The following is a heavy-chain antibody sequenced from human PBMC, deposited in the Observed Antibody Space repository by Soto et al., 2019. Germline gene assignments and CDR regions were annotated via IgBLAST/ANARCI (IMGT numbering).Heavy chain of an antibody. D-gene: IGHD2-2*01. V-gene: IGHV3-74*01. J-gene: IGHJ6*03. CDR3: ARTLYCSSTSCRYYYYMDV. Sequence: GGSLRLSCAASGFTFSSYWMHWVRQAPGKGLVWVSRINSDGSSTSYADSVKGRFTISRDNAKNTLYLQMNSLRAEDTAVYYCARTLYCSSTSCRYYYYMDVWGKGTTVTVSS. CDR2: INSDGSST. CDR1: GFTFSSYW.